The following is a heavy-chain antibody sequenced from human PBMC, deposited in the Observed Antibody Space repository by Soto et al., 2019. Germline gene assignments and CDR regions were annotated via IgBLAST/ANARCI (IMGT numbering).Heavy chain of an antibody. J-gene: IGHJ4*02. CDR2: IYFTGNT. Sequence: LSLTCTVSGASINSGGYYWNWVRLLPGRGLEWIGYIYFTGNTYYNPSLESRVTISLDTPQNQFSLELNSVSAADTAVYYCVSGGALAVLLAYWGQGALVTVS. CDR1: GASINSGGYY. CDR3: VSGGALAVLLAY. D-gene: IGHD2-15*01. V-gene: IGHV4-31*03.